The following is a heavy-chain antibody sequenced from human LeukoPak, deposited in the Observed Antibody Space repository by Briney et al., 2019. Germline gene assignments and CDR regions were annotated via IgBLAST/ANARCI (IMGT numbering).Heavy chain of an antibody. D-gene: IGHD3-22*01. CDR1: GYKFTSYG. CDR3: ARGDSSGPEYFQH. Sequence: SVKVSCKASGYKFTSYGIDWVRQAPGQGLEWMGRIIPIFGTANYAQKFQGRVTITTDESTSTAYMELSSLRSEDTAVYYCARGDSSGPEYFQHWGQGTLVTVSS. J-gene: IGHJ1*01. CDR2: IIPIFGTA. V-gene: IGHV1-69*05.